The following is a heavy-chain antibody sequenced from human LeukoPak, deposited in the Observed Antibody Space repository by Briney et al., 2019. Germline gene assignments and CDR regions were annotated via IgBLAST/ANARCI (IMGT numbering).Heavy chain of an antibody. CDR3: AKDVYSSSPGSTPYFDY. J-gene: IGHJ4*02. CDR1: GFTFTSYS. D-gene: IGHD6-13*01. V-gene: IGHV3-30*18. Sequence: GGSLRLSCAASGFTFTSYSMNWVRQAPGKGLEWVAVISYDGSNKYYADSVKGRFTISRDNSKNTLYLQMNSLRAEDTAVYYCAKDVYSSSPGSTPYFDYWGQGTLVTVSS. CDR2: ISYDGSNK.